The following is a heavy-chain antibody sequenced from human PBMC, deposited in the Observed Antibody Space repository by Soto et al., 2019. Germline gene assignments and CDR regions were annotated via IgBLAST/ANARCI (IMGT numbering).Heavy chain of an antibody. CDR2: MAYDGNRE. CDR3: ARVGGSFYGAWDS. CDR1: GFTFSMYV. Sequence: QVQLVESGGGVGQPGRSLRLSCAASGFTFSMYVMHWVRQAPGKGLVWVAVMAYDGNREYYGDSVKGRFFVSRDNSKNTLYLQMTSLRPEDTAVYYCARVGGSFYGAWDSWGQGALVTVSS. V-gene: IGHV3-30-3*01. D-gene: IGHD1-26*01. J-gene: IGHJ4*02.